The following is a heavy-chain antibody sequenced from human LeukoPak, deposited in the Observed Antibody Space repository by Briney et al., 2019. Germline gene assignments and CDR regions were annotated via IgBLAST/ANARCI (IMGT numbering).Heavy chain of an antibody. D-gene: IGHD7-27*01. Sequence: ASVKVSFKASGYTFTSYFVHWVRKAPGQGLEWVGIINPSGGSTSYTQKFQGRVTMTRDTSTSTVYMELSSLRSEDTAVCYCARGSNWRFDCWGQGTLVTVSS. V-gene: IGHV1-46*01. CDR1: GYTFTSYF. J-gene: IGHJ4*02. CDR2: INPSGGST. CDR3: ARGSNWRFDC.